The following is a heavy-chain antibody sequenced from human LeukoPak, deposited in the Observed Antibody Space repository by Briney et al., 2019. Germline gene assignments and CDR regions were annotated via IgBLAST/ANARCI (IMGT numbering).Heavy chain of an antibody. J-gene: IGHJ4*02. CDR2: INAGNGNT. CDR3: TRSAGSSSWSPHDY. V-gene: IGHV1-3*01. CDR1: GYTFTSYA. D-gene: IGHD6-13*01. Sequence: ASVKVSCKASGYTFTSYAMHWVRQAPGQRLEWMGWINAGNGNTKYSQKFQGRVTITRDASASTAYMELSSLRSEDTAVYYCTRSAGSSSWSPHDYWGQGTLVTVSS.